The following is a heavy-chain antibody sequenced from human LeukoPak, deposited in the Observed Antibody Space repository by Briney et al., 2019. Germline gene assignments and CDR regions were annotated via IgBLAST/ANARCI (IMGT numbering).Heavy chain of an antibody. V-gene: IGHV4-34*01. CDR2: INHSGST. J-gene: IGHJ4*02. D-gene: IGHD2-15*01. CDR3: ARGRARGYCSGGSCYKALDY. Sequence: PSETLSLTCAVYGGSFSGYYWSWIRQPPGKGLEWIGEINHSGSTNYNPSLKSRVTISADTSKNQFSLKLSSVTAADTAVYYCARGRARGYCSGGSCYKALDYWGQGTLVTVSS. CDR1: GGSFSGYY.